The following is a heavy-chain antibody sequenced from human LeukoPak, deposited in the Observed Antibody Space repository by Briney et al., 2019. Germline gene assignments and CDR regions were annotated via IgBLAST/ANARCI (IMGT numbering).Heavy chain of an antibody. J-gene: IGHJ6*02. D-gene: IGHD4-11*01. CDR1: GYTFTGYY. CDR3: ARGHSNYVNGMDV. Sequence: ASVKVSCKASGYTFTGYYMHWVRQAPGQGLEWMGRINPNSGGTNYAQKFQGRVTMTRDTSISTAYMELRSLRSDDTAVYYCARGHSNYVNGMDVWGQGTTVTVSS. V-gene: IGHV1-2*06. CDR2: INPNSGGT.